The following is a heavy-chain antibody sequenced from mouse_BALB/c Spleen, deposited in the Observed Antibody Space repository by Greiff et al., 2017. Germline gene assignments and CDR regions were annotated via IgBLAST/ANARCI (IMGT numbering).Heavy chain of an antibody. D-gene: IGHD1-1*01. J-gene: IGHJ3*01. CDR3: ARKNYGSSYGFAY. CDR1: GFSLTSYG. CDR2: IWSGGST. V-gene: IGHV2-2*02. Sequence: QVQLQQSGPGLVQPSQSLSITCTVSGFSLTSYGVHWVRQSPGKGLEWLGVIWSGGSTDYNGAFISRLSISKDNSKSQVFFKMNSLQANDTAIYYCARKNYGSSYGFAYWGQGTLVTVSA.